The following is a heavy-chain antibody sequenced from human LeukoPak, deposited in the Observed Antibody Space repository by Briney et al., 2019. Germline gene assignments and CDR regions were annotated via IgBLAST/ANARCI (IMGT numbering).Heavy chain of an antibody. CDR3: ARDDLLRYFDWSRYYYYYYGMDV. Sequence: PGGSLRLSCAASGFTFSNAWMSWVRQAPGKGLEWVSYISSSGSTIYYADSVKGRFTISRDNAKNSLYLQMNSLRAEDTAVYYCARDDLLRYFDWSRYYYYYYGMDVWGKGTTVTVSS. V-gene: IGHV3-11*04. CDR1: GFTFSNAW. CDR2: ISSSGSTI. D-gene: IGHD3-9*01. J-gene: IGHJ6*04.